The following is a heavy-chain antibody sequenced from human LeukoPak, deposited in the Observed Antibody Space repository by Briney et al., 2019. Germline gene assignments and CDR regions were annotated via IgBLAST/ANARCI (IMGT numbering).Heavy chain of an antibody. CDR3: AKGAYDYIEIAYFDY. J-gene: IGHJ4*02. D-gene: IGHD5-12*01. CDR1: GFSFDNYA. V-gene: IGHV3-23*01. Sequence: GGSLRLSCVASGFSFDNYAMNWVRQAPGKGLEWVSLIIGSSGSTFYADSVKGRFTISRDKSKNTLYLKMNSLRAEDTAVYHCAKGAYDYIEIAYFDYWGQGSLVTVSS. CDR2: IIGSSGST.